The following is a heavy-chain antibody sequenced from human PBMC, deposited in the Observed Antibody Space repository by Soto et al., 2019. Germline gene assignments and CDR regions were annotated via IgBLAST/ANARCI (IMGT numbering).Heavy chain of an antibody. V-gene: IGHV4-39*01. CDR1: GGSVSVDSYY. D-gene: IGHD4-17*01. CDR3: ARLATTVSTPNY. J-gene: IGHJ4*02. CDR2: IHYRGNT. Sequence: SETLSLTCAVSGGSVSVDSYYWAWIRQPPGKGLEWIATIHYRGNTYYATSLKSRVTISIDTSKNQFSLMLASVTATDTAFYYCARLATTVSTPNYWGQGTLVTVSS.